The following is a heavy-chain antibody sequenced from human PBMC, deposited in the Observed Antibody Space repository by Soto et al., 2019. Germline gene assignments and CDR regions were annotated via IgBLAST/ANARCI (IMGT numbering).Heavy chain of an antibody. CDR1: GFSLNSYA. J-gene: IGHJ6*02. CDR3: ESDCSSHTCYRQGGMDV. V-gene: IGHV3-30-3*01. D-gene: IGHD2-2*02. CDR2: ISYDGSNK. Sequence: QVQLVESGGGVVQPGRSLTLSCAASGFSLNSYAMHWVRQASGKGLEWVAVISYDGSNKFYGDSVKGRFTISRDNSKNTVYLQMDSLRTEDTAVYYCESDCSSHTCYRQGGMDVWGQGTTVTVSS.